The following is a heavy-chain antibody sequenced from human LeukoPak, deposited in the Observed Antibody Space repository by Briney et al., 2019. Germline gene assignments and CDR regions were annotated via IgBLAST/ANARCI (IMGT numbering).Heavy chain of an antibody. CDR2: IIPIFGTA. J-gene: IGHJ3*02. V-gene: IGHV1-69*06. D-gene: IGHD4-17*01. CDR1: GGTFSSYA. Sequence: ASVKVSCKASGGTFSSYAISWVRQAPGQGLECVGGIIPIFGTANYAQKFQGRVTITADKSTSTAYMELSSLRSEDTAVYYCARDRTVTTNAFDIWGQGTMVTVSS. CDR3: ARDRTVTTNAFDI.